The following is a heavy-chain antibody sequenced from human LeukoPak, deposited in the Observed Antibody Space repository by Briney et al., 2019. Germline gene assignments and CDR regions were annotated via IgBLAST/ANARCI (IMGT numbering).Heavy chain of an antibody. D-gene: IGHD2-8*01. Sequence: GGSLRLSCAASGFTFSSSAISWVRQAPGKGLEWVSAISDNGGKTYYADSVKGRFTISRDNSKNTLYLQMNSLRAEDTAVYYCAEDRMVYEDWGQGDLDTVSS. J-gene: IGHJ4*02. CDR2: ISDNGGKT. CDR3: AEDRMVYED. V-gene: IGHV3-23*01. CDR1: GFTFSSSA.